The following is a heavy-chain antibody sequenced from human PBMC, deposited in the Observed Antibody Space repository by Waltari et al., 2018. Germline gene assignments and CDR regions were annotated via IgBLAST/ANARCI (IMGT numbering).Heavy chain of an antibody. CDR2: ISTSGGTI. CDR1: GYTFSNYE. J-gene: IGHJ4*02. D-gene: IGHD3-22*01. Sequence: EVQLVESGGGLVQPGGSLRLACAASGYTFSNYEMNWVRQAPGKGLEWISYISTSGGTIYYADSVTGRFMISRDNAKNSLYLQMNSLRAEDTAVYYCARRLLGDYWGQGTLVTVSS. V-gene: IGHV3-48*03. CDR3: ARRLLGDY.